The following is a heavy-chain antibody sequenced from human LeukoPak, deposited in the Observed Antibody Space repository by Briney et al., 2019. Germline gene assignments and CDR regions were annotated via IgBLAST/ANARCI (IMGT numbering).Heavy chain of an antibody. V-gene: IGHV3-23*01. Sequence: PGGSLRLSCAASGFTFSSFAMSWVRQAPGKGLEWVSSISGGAGGTYHAGSVKGRFTISRDNSKNTLYLLMNSLRAEDTAVYYCARTRIATGWFDPWGQGTLVTVSS. J-gene: IGHJ5*02. CDR1: GFTFSSFA. D-gene: IGHD3-22*01. CDR2: ISGGAGGT. CDR3: ARTRIATGWFDP.